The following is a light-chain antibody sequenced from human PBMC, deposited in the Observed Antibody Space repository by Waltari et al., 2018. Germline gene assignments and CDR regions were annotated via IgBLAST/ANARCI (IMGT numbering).Light chain of an antibody. Sequence: EIVLTQSPATLSLSPGERATLPCRASQSVSSYLAWYQQKPGQTPRLLIYDASNRATGIPARFSGSGSGTDFTLTISSLEPEDFAVYYCQQRSNWLATFGPGTKVDIK. CDR1: QSVSSY. V-gene: IGKV3-11*01. J-gene: IGKJ3*01. CDR2: DAS. CDR3: QQRSNWLAT.